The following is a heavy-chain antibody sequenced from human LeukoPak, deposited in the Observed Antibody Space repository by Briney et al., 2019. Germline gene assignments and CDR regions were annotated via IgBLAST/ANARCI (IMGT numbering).Heavy chain of an antibody. V-gene: IGHV1-2*02. CDR3: ARDRARFLEWLRSDAFDI. CDR1: GYTFTGYY. J-gene: IGHJ3*02. Sequence: ASVKVSCRASGYTFTGYYMHWVRQAPGQGLEWMGWINPNSGGTNYAQKFQGRVTMTRDTSISTAYMELSRLRSDDTAVYYCARDRARFLEWLRSDAFDIWGQGTMVTVSS. CDR2: INPNSGGT. D-gene: IGHD3-3*01.